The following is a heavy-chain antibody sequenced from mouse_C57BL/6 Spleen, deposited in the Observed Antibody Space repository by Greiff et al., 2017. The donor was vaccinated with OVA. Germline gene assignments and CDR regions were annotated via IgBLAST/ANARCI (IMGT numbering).Heavy chain of an antibody. CDR3: ARYGSSPWFAY. CDR2: IYPGSGST. V-gene: IGHV1-55*01. J-gene: IGHJ3*01. Sequence: QVQLKQPGAELVKPGASVKMSCKASGYTFTSYWITWVKQRPGQGLEWIGDIYPGSGSTNYNEKFKSKATLTVDTSSSTAYMQLSSLTAEDSAVYYCARYGSSPWFAYWGQGTLVTVSA. D-gene: IGHD1-1*01. CDR1: GYTFTSYW.